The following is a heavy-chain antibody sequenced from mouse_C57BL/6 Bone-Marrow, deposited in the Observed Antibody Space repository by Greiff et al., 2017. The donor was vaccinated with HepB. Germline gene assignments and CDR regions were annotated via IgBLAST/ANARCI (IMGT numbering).Heavy chain of an antibody. V-gene: IGHV3-1*01. D-gene: IGHD2-10*01. Sequence: EVQLQQSGPGMVKPSQSLSLTCTVTGYSITSGYDWHWIRHFPGNKLEWMGYISYSGSTNYNPSLKSRISITHDTSKNHFFLKLNSVTTEDTATYYCARGPSYGNYFDYWGQGTTLTVSS. CDR2: ISYSGST. CDR3: ARGPSYGNYFDY. J-gene: IGHJ2*01. CDR1: GYSITSGYD.